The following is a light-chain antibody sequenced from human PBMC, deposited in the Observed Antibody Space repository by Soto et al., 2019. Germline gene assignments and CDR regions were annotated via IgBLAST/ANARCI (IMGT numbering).Light chain of an antibody. J-gene: IGKJ4*01. CDR1: QSVSSSY. CDR3: QKYGSSPLT. Sequence: VLTQSPGTLSFSPGDRATLSCRGSQSVSSSYLAWYQQKPGQAPRLLIYGESSRATGIPDRFSGSGSGTDFTLTISRLEPEDFAVYYCQKYGSSPLTFGGGTKVDIK. V-gene: IGKV3-20*01. CDR2: GES.